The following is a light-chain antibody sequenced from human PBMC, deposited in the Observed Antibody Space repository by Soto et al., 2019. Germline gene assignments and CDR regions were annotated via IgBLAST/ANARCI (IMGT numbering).Light chain of an antibody. CDR2: DVS. J-gene: IGLJ2*01. V-gene: IGLV2-11*01. CDR3: CSYAGSYTPLV. Sequence: QSVLTQPGSVSGSPGQSVTISCTGTSSDVGGYNYVSWYQQHPGKAPKLMIYDVSKRPSGVPDRFSGSKSGNTASLTISGLQAEDEADYYCCSYAGSYTPLVFGGCTQLTVL. CDR1: SSDVGGYNY.